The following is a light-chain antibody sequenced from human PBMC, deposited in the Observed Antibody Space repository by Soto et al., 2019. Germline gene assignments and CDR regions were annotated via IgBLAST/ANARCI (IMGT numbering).Light chain of an antibody. Sequence: QSALTQPASVSGSPGQSITFSCTGTSSDVGSYNLVSWYQQHPGKAPKLMIYEGSKRPSGVSNRFSGSKSGNTASLTISGLQAGDEADYYCCSYAGSSTLVFGGGTKVTVL. CDR2: EGS. J-gene: IGLJ3*02. V-gene: IGLV2-23*01. CDR3: CSYAGSSTLV. CDR1: SSDVGSYNL.